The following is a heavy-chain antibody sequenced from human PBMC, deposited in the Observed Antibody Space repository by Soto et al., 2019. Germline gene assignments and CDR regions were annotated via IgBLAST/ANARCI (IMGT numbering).Heavy chain of an antibody. CDR2: IIPIFGTA. CDR1: GGTFSSYA. Sequence: SVKVSCKASGGTFSSYAISWVRQAPGQGLEWMGGIIPIFGTANYAQKFQGRVTITADESTSTAYMELSSLRSEDTAVYYCARANYYDSSGYYSYYFDYRGQEPWSPSPQ. V-gene: IGHV1-69*13. D-gene: IGHD3-22*01. CDR3: ARANYYDSSGYYSYYFDY. J-gene: IGHJ4*01.